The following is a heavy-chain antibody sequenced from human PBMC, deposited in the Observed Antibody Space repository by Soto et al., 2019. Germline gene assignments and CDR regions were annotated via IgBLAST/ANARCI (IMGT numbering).Heavy chain of an antibody. J-gene: IGHJ5*02. Sequence: QVQLQESGPGLVKPSQTLSLTCSVSGVSISSGAYYWSWIRQPPGKGLEWIGYIYYSGSTYYNSSLKSRVTISVDTSKNQFSLKLNSVTAADTAVYYCAGVPYVSPAFRPGGCFDPWGQGTLVTVSS. CDR1: GVSISSGAYY. V-gene: IGHV4-30-4*01. D-gene: IGHD3-16*01. CDR3: AGVPYVSPAFRPGGCFDP. CDR2: IYYSGST.